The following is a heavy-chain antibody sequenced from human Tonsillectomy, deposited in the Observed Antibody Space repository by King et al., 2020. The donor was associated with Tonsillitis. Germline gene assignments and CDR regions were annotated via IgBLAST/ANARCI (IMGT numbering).Heavy chain of an antibody. J-gene: IGHJ4*02. V-gene: IGHV3-30*18. D-gene: IGHD2-15*01. CDR3: AKDVYVVVVTAMFDY. CDR2: IPYDGSNK. CDR1: GFSFSSYG. Sequence: VQLVESGGGVVQPGRSLRLSCAASGFSFSSYGMHWVRQAPGKGLEWVASIPYDGSNKYYADSVKGRFAISRDNSKNTVYLQMNSLRAEDTAVYYCAKDVYVVVVTAMFDYWGQGTLVTVSS.